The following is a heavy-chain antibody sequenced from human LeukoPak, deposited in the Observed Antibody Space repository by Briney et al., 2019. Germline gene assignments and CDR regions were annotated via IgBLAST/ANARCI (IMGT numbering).Heavy chain of an antibody. CDR2: ISSSGSTI. CDR3: AELGITMIGGV. J-gene: IGHJ6*04. Sequence: RGSLRLSCAASGFTFSSFEMKWVRQAPGRGLEWVSYISSSGSTIYYADSVKGRFTISRDNAKNSLYLQMNSLRAEDTAVYYCAELGITMIGGVWGKGTTVTISS. V-gene: IGHV3-48*03. CDR1: GFTFSSFE. D-gene: IGHD3-10*02.